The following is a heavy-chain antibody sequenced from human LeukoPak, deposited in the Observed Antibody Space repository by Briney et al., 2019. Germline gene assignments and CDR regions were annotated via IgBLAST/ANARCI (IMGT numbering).Heavy chain of an antibody. CDR1: GYTFTSYD. CDR3: ARGNTMIRGIIITYFDS. CDR2: INPNSGNT. D-gene: IGHD3-10*01. Sequence: ASVKVSCKASGYTFTSYDIYWVRQATAQGLEWMGWINPNSGNTGYAQKFEGILTMTRNTSTSTAYMELSSLRSEDTAVYYCARGNTMIRGIIITYFDSWGQGTLVSVSS. J-gene: IGHJ4*02. V-gene: IGHV1-8*01.